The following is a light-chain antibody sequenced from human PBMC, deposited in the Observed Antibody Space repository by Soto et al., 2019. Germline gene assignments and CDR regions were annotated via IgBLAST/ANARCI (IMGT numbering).Light chain of an antibody. V-gene: IGKV3-20*01. J-gene: IGKJ1*01. CDR2: GAS. CDR1: QSVSSSY. Sequence: EIVLTQSPGTLSLSPGERATLSCRAIQSVSSSYLAWYQQKPGQAPRLLIYGASSRATGIPDRFGGSGSGTDFTLTISRLEPEDFAVYYCQQYGSSLPGTFGQGTKVDI. CDR3: QQYGSSLPGT.